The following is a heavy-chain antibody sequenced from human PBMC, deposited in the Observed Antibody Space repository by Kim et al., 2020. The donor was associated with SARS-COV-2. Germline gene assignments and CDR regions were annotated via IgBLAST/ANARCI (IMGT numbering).Heavy chain of an antibody. CDR3: ARSSWRGWYLGDK. V-gene: IGHV1-69*13. CDR2: IIPIFRTG. J-gene: IGHJ4*02. D-gene: IGHD6-19*01. Sequence: SVKVSCKVSGGTFSSYPISWVRQAPGQGLEWVGGIIPIFRTGNYAQNFQGRVTITADESTTTAYLELSDLKSEDTAVYYCARSSWRGWYLGDKWGQGTLVTVSS. CDR1: GGTFSSYP.